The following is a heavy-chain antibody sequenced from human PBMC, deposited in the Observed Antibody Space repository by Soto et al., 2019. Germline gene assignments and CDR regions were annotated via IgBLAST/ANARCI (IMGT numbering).Heavy chain of an antibody. CDR1: GFTFSSYA. CDR2: ISGSGGST. CDR3: AKDLDFWSGYDY. D-gene: IGHD3-3*01. Sequence: GGSQRLSSTASGFTFSSYAMSWVRQAPGKGLEWVSAISGSGGSTYYADSVKGRFTISRDNSKNTLYLQMNSLRAEDTAVYYCAKDLDFWSGYDYWGQGTLVTVSS. J-gene: IGHJ4*02. V-gene: IGHV3-23*01.